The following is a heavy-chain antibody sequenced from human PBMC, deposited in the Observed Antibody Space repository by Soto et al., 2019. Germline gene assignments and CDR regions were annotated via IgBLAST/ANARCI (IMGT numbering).Heavy chain of an antibody. CDR3: AKFYGSGSYVRIYYMDV. Sequence: PGGSLRLSCAASGFTFNNYAMNWVRQAPGKGLEWVSAISASGSSTYYADSVKGRFTVSRDNSRNTLYLQMNSLRAEDTAVYYCAKFYGSGSYVRIYYMDVWGKGTTVTVSS. D-gene: IGHD3-10*01. V-gene: IGHV3-23*01. CDR1: GFTFNNYA. CDR2: ISASGSST. J-gene: IGHJ6*03.